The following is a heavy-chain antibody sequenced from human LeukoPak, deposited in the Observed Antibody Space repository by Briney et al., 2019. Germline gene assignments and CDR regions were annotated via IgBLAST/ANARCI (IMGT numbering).Heavy chain of an antibody. CDR1: DGSISNYY. J-gene: IGHJ5*02. Sequence: PSETLSLTCSVFDGSISNYYWSWIRQPPGKGLEWIGYAYYSGNTTYNPSLESRVTISVDTSKNQFSLKLTAVTAADTAVYYCASNSAVATSRSWFDPWGQGTLVTVSS. V-gene: IGHV4-59*08. D-gene: IGHD6-19*01. CDR2: AYYSGNT. CDR3: ASNSAVATSRSWFDP.